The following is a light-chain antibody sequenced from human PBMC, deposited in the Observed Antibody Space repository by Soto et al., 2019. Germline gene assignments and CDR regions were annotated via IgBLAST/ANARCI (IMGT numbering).Light chain of an antibody. CDR1: NIGSKT. J-gene: IGLJ2*01. V-gene: IGLV3-21*04. Sequence: SYELTQPPSVSVAPGKTARITCGGNNIGSKTVHWYQQKPGQAPVLVIYYDSDRPSGIPERFSGSNSGNTATLTISRVEAGDEADDYCQVWDSSSDHPVVFGGGTKLTLL. CDR2: YDS. CDR3: QVWDSSSDHPVV.